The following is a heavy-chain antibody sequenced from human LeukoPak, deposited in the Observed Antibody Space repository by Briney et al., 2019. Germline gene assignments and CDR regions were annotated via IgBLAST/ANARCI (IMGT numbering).Heavy chain of an antibody. V-gene: IGHV4-34*01. CDR3: ARATASGSGRAYDH. J-gene: IGHJ4*02. CDR2: IHHSGGT. Sequence: SETLSLTCAVYGESMIGHYWTWIRQPPGKRLEWIGEIHHSGGTNSNPSLKNRLTVSIDMSKNQFSLKLKSVTAADTAVYYCARATASGSGRAYDHWAQGNLVPVS. D-gene: IGHD3-10*01. CDR1: GESMIGHY.